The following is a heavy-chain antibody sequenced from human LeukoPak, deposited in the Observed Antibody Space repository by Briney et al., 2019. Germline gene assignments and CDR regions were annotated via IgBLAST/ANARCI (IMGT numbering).Heavy chain of an antibody. CDR2: ISYDGSNK. D-gene: IGHD3-9*01. J-gene: IGHJ4*02. CDR1: GFTFSSYG. CDR3: AKDWDLTSYYFDY. V-gene: IGHV3-30*18. Sequence: PGGSLRLSCTAPGFTFSSYGMHWVRQAPGKGLEWVAIISYDGSNKFYADSVKGRFTISRDNPKNTLYLQMNSLRVEDTAVYYCAKDWDLTSYYFDYWGQGTLVTVSS.